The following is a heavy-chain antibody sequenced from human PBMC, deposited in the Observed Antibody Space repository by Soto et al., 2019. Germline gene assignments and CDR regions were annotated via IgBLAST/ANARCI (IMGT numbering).Heavy chain of an antibody. CDR2: IYHSGST. Sequence: PSETLSLTCAVSGYSISSGYYWGWIRQPPGKGLEWIGSIYHSGSTYYNPSLKSRVTISVDTSKNQFSLKLSSVTAAGTAVYYCASHHLVTTIVYWGQGTLVTVSS. CDR1: GYSISSGYY. D-gene: IGHD4-4*01. J-gene: IGHJ4*02. V-gene: IGHV4-38-2*01. CDR3: ASHHLVTTIVY.